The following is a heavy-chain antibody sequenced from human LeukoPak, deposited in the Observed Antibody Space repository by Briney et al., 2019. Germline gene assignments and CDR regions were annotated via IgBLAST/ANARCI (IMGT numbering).Heavy chain of an antibody. Sequence: ASLKVSCKTSGYTFSDSYMHWVRQAPGQGLEWMGWINPNSGDTNYAQKFQGRVTMTRDTSITTAYMELSRLRSDDTAVYYCARGHDRTADYWGQGTLVTVSS. CDR1: GYTFSDSY. J-gene: IGHJ4*02. CDR2: INPNSGDT. D-gene: IGHD3-22*01. CDR3: ARGHDRTADY. V-gene: IGHV1-2*02.